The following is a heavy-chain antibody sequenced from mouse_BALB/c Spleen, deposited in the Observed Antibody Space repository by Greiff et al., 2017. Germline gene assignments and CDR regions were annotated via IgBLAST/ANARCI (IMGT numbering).Heavy chain of an antibody. CDR1: GFSLTSYG. CDR2: IWAGGST. Sequence: QVQLKQSGPGLVAPSQSLSITCTVSGFSLTSYGVHWVRQPPGKGLEWLGVIWAGGSTNYNSALMSRLSISKDNSKSQVFLKMNSLQTDDTAMYYCARDYRYDGYAMDYWGQGTSVTVSS. V-gene: IGHV2-9*02. CDR3: ARDYRYDGYAMDY. J-gene: IGHJ4*01. D-gene: IGHD2-14*01.